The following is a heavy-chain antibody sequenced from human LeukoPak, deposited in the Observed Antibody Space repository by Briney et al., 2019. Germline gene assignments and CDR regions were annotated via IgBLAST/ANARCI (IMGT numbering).Heavy chain of an antibody. CDR2: INPNSGGT. D-gene: IGHD6-6*01. CDR1: GYTFTGYY. CDR3: ARGSYDQQLVVGVLVY. J-gene: IGHJ4*02. V-gene: IGHV1-2*02. Sequence: ASVKVSCKASGYTFTGYYMHWVRQAPGQGLEWMGWINPNSGGTNYAQKFQGRVTMTRDTSISTAYMELSRLRSDDTAVYYCARGSYDQQLVVGVLVYWGQGTLVTVSS.